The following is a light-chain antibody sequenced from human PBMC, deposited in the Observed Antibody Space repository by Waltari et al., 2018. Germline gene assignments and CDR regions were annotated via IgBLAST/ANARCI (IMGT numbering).Light chain of an antibody. Sequence: QVVLTQSPSASASRGASVKLTCTLSSGHSNYAIAWHQQQPGRGPRFLMKVHSGGTQFKGDGITYRFTGSSSRSGRYLTISSLQSDDEANYYCQTWGTVVHVVFGGGTKLTVL. CDR1: SGHSNYA. J-gene: IGLJ2*01. CDR3: QTWGTVVHVV. V-gene: IGLV4-69*01. CDR2: VHSGGTQ.